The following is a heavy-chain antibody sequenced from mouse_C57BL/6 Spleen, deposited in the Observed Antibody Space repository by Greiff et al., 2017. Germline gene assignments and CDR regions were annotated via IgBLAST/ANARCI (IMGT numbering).Heavy chain of an antibody. CDR1: GYTFTSYW. J-gene: IGHJ2*01. Sequence: VQLQQPGAELVKPGASVKMSCKASGYTFTSYWITWVKQRPGQGLEWIGDLYPGSGSTNYNEKFKSKATLTVDTSSSTAYMQLSSLTSEDSAVYYCARRGMVTTRDYFDYWGQGTTLTVSS. CDR3: ARRGMVTTRDYFDY. D-gene: IGHD2-2*01. CDR2: LYPGSGST. V-gene: IGHV1-55*01.